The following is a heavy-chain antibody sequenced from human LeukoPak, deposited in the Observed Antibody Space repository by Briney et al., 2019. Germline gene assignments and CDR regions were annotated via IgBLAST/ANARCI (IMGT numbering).Heavy chain of an antibody. V-gene: IGHV3-23*01. D-gene: IGHD4-17*01. CDR2: ISGSGFST. CDR1: KFSFNAYG. CDR3: AKDPNGDYIGTFDV. Sequence: GGSLRLSCSTSKFSFNAYGMSWVRQAPGKGLEWVSSISGSGFSTQYADSVQGRFTISRDNSKNTLYQQMNSLRAEDTAVYYCAKDPNGDYIGTFDVWGQGTMVTVSS. J-gene: IGHJ3*01.